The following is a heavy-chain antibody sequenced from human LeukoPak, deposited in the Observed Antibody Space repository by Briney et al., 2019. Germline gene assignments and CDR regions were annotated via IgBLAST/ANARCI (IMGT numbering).Heavy chain of an antibody. CDR3: ARAGLYEQRIDY. CDR2: IYYSGST. J-gene: IGHJ4*02. D-gene: IGHD6-25*01. V-gene: IGHV4-31*03. CDR1: GGSISSGGYY. Sequence: SETLSLTCTVSGGSISSGGYYWSWIRQHPGKGLEWIGYIYYSGSTYYNPSLKSRVTISVDTSKNQFSLKLSSVTAADTAVYYCARAGLYEQRIDYCGQGTLVTVSS.